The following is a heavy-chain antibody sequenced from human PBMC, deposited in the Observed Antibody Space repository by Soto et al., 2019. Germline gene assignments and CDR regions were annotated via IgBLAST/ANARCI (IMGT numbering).Heavy chain of an antibody. CDR2: IYPRDSDT. CDR3: ARQHPLDSRVWFT. Sequence: GESLKISCKVSGDSFTGFWIGWVRQMPGKGLEWLGSIYPRDSDTKYSPSFQGQVTISADKSLSTAYLQWNSLQASDTAIYYCARQHPLDSRVWFTWGQGTLVTVSS. D-gene: IGHD6-19*01. V-gene: IGHV5-51*01. J-gene: IGHJ4*02. CDR1: GDSFTGFW.